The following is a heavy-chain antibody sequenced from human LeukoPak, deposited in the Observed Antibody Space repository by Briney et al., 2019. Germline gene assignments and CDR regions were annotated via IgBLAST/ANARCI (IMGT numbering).Heavy chain of an antibody. CDR2: IYYSGST. CDR3: ARGDYSNMDV. J-gene: IGHJ6*03. D-gene: IGHD4-11*01. CDR1: GGSISSYY. Sequence: PSETLSLTCTVSGGSISSYYWSWIRQPPGKGLEWIGYIYYSGSTNYNPSLKSRVTISVDTSKNQFSLKLSSVTAADTAVYYCARGDYSNMDVWGKGTTVTVSS. V-gene: IGHV4-59*08.